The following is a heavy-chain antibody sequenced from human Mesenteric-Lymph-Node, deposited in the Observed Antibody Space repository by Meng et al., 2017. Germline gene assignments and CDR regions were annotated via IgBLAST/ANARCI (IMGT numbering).Heavy chain of an antibody. CDR3: ARMSYRLYSLDF. D-gene: IGHD2-2*01. Sequence: SGPTLVKPTETPTLTCTVSGFSLSNSGMGVNWIRQPPGKALEWLAHIFSNDERSYSTSLKSRLTISKDTSKSQVVLTMTNMDPVDTATYYCARMSYRLYSLDFWGRGTLVTVSS. V-gene: IGHV2-26*01. CDR1: GFSLSNSGMG. CDR2: IFSNDER. J-gene: IGHJ4*02.